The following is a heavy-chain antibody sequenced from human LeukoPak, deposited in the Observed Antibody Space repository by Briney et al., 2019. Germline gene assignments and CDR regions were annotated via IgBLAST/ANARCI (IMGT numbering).Heavy chain of an antibody. J-gene: IGHJ4*02. D-gene: IGHD6-13*01. V-gene: IGHV3-48*01. Sequence: GGSLRLSCAASGFTFSSYAMSWVRQAPGKGLEWVSFFSVRYNVIYYADSVKGRFTVSRDEAKNSLYLQMNSLRAEDTGLYYCARDLPVAAADFWGQGTLVTVSS. CDR1: GFTFSSYA. CDR2: FSVRYNVI. CDR3: ARDLPVAAADF.